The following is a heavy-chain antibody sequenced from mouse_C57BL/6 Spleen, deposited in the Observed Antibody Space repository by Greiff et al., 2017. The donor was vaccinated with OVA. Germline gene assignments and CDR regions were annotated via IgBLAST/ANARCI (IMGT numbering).Heavy chain of an antibody. CDR1: GYTFTSYG. CDR3: ARLLITTVVAPYFDY. CDR2: IYPRSGNT. Sequence: VKLVESGAELARPGASVKLSCKASGYTFTSYGISWVKQRTGQGLEWIGEIYPRSGNTYYNEKFKGKATLTADKSSSTAYMELRSLTSEDSAVYFCARLLITTVVAPYFDYWGQGTTLTVSS. J-gene: IGHJ2*01. D-gene: IGHD1-1*01. V-gene: IGHV1-81*01.